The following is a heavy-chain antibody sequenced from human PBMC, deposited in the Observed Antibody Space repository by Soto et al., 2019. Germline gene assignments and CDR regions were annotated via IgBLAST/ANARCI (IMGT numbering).Heavy chain of an antibody. CDR3: ARGGGSDKGDAFDI. Sequence: QVQLQESGPGLVKPSQTLSLTCTVSGGSISSGGYYWSWIRQHPGKGLEWIGYIYYSGSTYYNPSHKSRVTIAVDTTKNQFSLKLSSVTAADTAVYYCARGGGSDKGDAFDIWGQGTMVTVSS. CDR1: GGSISSGGYY. D-gene: IGHD2-15*01. V-gene: IGHV4-31*03. J-gene: IGHJ3*02. CDR2: IYYSGST.